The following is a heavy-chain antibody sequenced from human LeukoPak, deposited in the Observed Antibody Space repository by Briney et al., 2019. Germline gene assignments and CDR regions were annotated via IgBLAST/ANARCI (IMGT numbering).Heavy chain of an antibody. V-gene: IGHV1-2*02. Sequence: ASVKVSCKASGYTFTGYYMHWVRQAPGQGLEWMGWINPNSGGTNYAQKFQGRVTMTRDTSISTAYMELSRLGSGDTAVYYCARDYYGSGTFDYWGQGTLVTVSS. J-gene: IGHJ4*02. CDR3: ARDYYGSGTFDY. D-gene: IGHD3-10*01. CDR1: GYTFTGYY. CDR2: INPNSGGT.